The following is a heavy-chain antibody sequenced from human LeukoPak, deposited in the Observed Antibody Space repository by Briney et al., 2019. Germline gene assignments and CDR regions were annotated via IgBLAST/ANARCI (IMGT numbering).Heavy chain of an antibody. D-gene: IGHD6-19*01. CDR1: GYTFTSYG. Sequence: ASVKVSCKASGYTFTSYGISWVRQAPGQGLEWTGWISAYNGNTNYAQKLQGRVTVTTDTSTSTAYMELRSLRSDDTAVYYCARDLRAVAGPNWFDPWGQGTLVTVSS. CDR3: ARDLRAVAGPNWFDP. CDR2: ISAYNGNT. J-gene: IGHJ5*02. V-gene: IGHV1-18*01.